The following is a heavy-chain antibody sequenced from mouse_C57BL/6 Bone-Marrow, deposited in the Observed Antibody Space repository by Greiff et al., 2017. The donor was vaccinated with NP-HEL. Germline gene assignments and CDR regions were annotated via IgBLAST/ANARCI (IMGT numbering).Heavy chain of an antibody. J-gene: IGHJ2*01. Sequence: QVQLQQSGPELVKPGASVKISCKASGYTFSSSWMHWVKQRPGKGLEWIGRIYPGDGDSNYNWKFKGKATLTADKSSSTAYMQLSSLTSEDSAVYCCAGRWFPCDYWGQGTTRTVSS. CDR1: GYTFSSSW. D-gene: IGHD2-3*01. CDR3: AGRWFPCDY. CDR2: IYPGDGDS. V-gene: IGHV1-82*01.